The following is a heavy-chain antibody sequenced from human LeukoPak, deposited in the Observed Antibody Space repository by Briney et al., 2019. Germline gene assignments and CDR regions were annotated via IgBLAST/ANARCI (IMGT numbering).Heavy chain of an antibody. CDR2: ISSSSSYI. D-gene: IGHD1-1*01. V-gene: IGHV3-21*01. CDR1: GFTFSSYS. J-gene: IGHJ4*02. CDR3: ARDPGTSLDY. Sequence: GSLRLSCAASGFTFSSYSMNWVRQAPGKGLEWVSSISSSSSYIYYADSVKGRFTISRDNAKNSLYLRMNSLRAEDTAVYYCARDPGTSLDYWGQGTLVTVSS.